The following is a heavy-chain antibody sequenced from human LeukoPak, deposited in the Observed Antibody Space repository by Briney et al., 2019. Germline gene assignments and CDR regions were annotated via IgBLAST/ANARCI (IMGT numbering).Heavy chain of an antibody. D-gene: IGHD2-2*01. V-gene: IGHV3-7*01. Sequence: GGSLRLSCAASGFTFSSYWMSWVRQAPGKGLEWVAKIKQDGSEKYYVDSVKGRSTISRDNAKNSLSLQMNSLRAEDTAVYYCARDQGYCTSASCRGDAFDVWGQGSMVSVSS. CDR2: IKQDGSEK. CDR3: ARDQGYCTSASCRGDAFDV. J-gene: IGHJ3*01. CDR1: GFTFSSYW.